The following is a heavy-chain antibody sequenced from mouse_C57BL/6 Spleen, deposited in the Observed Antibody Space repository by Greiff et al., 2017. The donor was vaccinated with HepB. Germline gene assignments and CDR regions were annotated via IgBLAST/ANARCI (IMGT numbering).Heavy chain of an antibody. CDR1: GYSITSGYD. CDR3: ARDDGYYAMDY. V-gene: IGHV3-1*01. Sequence: EVKLQESGPGMVKPSQSLSLTCTVTGYSITSGYDWHWIRHFPGNKLEWMGYISYSGSTNYNPSLKSRISITHDTSKNHFFLKLNSVTTEDTATYYCARDDGYYAMDYWGQGTSVTVSS. CDR2: ISYSGST. J-gene: IGHJ4*01. D-gene: IGHD2-3*01.